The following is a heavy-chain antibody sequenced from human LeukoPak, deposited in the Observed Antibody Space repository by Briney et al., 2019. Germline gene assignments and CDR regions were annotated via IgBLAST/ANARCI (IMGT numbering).Heavy chain of an antibody. J-gene: IGHJ4*02. CDR1: GFTFSGYA. D-gene: IGHD3-16*01. Sequence: GGSLRLSCAASGFTFSGYAMSWVRQAPGKGLEWVSAISGSGGSTYYADSVKGRFTISRDNSKNTLYLQMNSLRAEDTAVYYCAKVIQYYDYVWGSNFDYWGQGTLVTVSS. V-gene: IGHV3-23*01. CDR2: ISGSGGST. CDR3: AKVIQYYDYVWGSNFDY.